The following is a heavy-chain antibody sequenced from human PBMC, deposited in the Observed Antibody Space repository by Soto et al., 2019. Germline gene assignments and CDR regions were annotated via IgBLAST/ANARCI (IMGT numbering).Heavy chain of an antibody. CDR2: ISYDGSDK. V-gene: IGHV3-30*03. CDR3: ARGPYYGSGTLEY. J-gene: IGHJ4*02. D-gene: IGHD3-10*01. CDR1: GFSFNTFG. Sequence: QVQLVESGGAVVQPGRSLRLSCAASGFSFNTFGMHWVRQAPGKGLEWLTVISYDGSDKYYADSVEGRFIISRDNSENTLYLQMKSLRPDDTAVYYCARGPYYGSGTLEYWGQGTLVTVSS.